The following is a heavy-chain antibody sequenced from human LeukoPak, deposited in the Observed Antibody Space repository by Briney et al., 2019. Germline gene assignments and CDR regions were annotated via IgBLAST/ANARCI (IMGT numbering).Heavy chain of an antibody. V-gene: IGHV4-39*07. J-gene: IGHJ4*02. Sequence: SETLSPTCTVSGGSISSSSYYWGWIRQPPGKGLEWIGSIYYSGSTYYNPSLKSRVTISVDTSKNQFSLKLSSVTAADTAVYYCARDSVSAGYFDYWGQGTLVTVSS. CDR3: ARDSVSAGYFDY. CDR2: IYYSGST. CDR1: GGSISSSSYY. D-gene: IGHD5/OR15-5a*01.